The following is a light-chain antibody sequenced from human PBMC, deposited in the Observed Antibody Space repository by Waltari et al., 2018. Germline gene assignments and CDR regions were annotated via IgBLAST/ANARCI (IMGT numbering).Light chain of an antibody. V-gene: IGKV3-15*01. Sequence: EVVMPQSPASLSVSPGERVTLSCRASQSVSSHLAWYQQRRGQAPRLLIYGASTRATGIPVRFSGSGSGTDFTLTISSLQSEDFAVYYCQQYNDWPPITFGQGTKLEIK. CDR1: QSVSSH. J-gene: IGKJ2*01. CDR2: GAS. CDR3: QQYNDWPPIT.